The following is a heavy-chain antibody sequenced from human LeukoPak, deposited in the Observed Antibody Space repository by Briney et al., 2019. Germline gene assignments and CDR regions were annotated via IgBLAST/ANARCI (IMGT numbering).Heavy chain of an antibody. V-gene: IGHV3-11*04. D-gene: IGHD6-13*01. CDR2: ISSGGYTT. Sequence: GGSLRLSCAASGFTFSDYYFSWIRQAPGKGLEWISYISSGGYTTHYADSVRGRFLISRDNAQNSLYLQTNSLRPEDSGVYYCGRVMGAAVYCFDIWDQGEMVTVSS. CDR3: GRVMGAAVYCFDI. CDR1: GFTFSDYY. J-gene: IGHJ3*02.